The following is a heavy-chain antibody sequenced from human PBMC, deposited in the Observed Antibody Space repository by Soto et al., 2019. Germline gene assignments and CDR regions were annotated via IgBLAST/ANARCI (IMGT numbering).Heavy chain of an antibody. CDR2: IYYSGST. CDR3: ARDRGSYFPSAFDI. CDR1: GGAVSTGSYY. J-gene: IGHJ3*02. Sequence: PSETLSLTCTVSGGAVSTGSYYWSWIRQPPGKGLEWIGYIYYSGSTNYNPSLKSRVTISVDTSKNQFSLKLSSVTAADTAVYYCARDRGSYFPSAFDIWGQGTMVT. V-gene: IGHV4-61*01. D-gene: IGHD1-26*01.